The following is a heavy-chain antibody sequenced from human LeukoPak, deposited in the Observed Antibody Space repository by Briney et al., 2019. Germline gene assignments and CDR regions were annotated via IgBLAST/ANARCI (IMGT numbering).Heavy chain of an antibody. CDR1: GFTFSIYA. CDR3: ANNLVLLWFGELPHGFDY. Sequence: GGSLRLSCAASGFTFSIYAMSWVRQAPGKGLEWVSAISGSGGSTYYADSVKGRFTISRDNSKNTLYLQMNSLRAEDTAVYYCANNLVLLWFGELPHGFDYWGQGTLVTVSS. J-gene: IGHJ4*02. D-gene: IGHD3-10*01. CDR2: ISGSGGST. V-gene: IGHV3-23*01.